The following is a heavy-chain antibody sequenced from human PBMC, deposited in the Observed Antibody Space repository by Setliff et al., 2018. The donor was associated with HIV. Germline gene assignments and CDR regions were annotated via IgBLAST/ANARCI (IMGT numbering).Heavy chain of an antibody. CDR1: GFNFGSYA. V-gene: IGHV3-30-3*01. Sequence: GGSLRLSCAVSGFNFGSYAIHWVRLAPGQGPQWVALISYDGNNQWYADSVKGRFTISRDNSKNTLHLELTNMDPVDTATYYCARDWRDASGSYYYFDYWGQGTLVTVSS. J-gene: IGHJ4*02. D-gene: IGHD3-10*01. CDR3: ARDWRDASGSYYYFDY. CDR2: ISYDGNNQ.